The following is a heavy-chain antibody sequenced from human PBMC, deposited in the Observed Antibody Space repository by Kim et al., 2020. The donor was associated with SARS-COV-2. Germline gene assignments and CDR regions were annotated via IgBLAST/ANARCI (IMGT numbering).Heavy chain of an antibody. Sequence: YADSVKGRFTIPRDHSKNTLYLQMNSLRAEDTAVYYCAKAPLQTVATIDYWGQGTLVTVSS. CDR3: AKAPLQTVATIDY. J-gene: IGHJ4*02. D-gene: IGHD5-12*01. V-gene: IGHV3-23*01.